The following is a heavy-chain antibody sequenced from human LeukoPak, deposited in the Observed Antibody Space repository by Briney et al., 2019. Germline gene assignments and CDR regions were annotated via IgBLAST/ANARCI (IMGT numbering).Heavy chain of an antibody. J-gene: IGHJ3*02. Sequence: GGSLGLSCIASGFSFTNYWMVWIRQAPGKGLEWVASIDGDGRQKDYVDSVKGRFTISRDNARNSLFLQLNSLRTEDTALYYCATDMAFSAFDIWGHGTMVIVSS. CDR3: ATDMAFSAFDI. CDR1: GFSFTNYW. V-gene: IGHV3-7*03. D-gene: IGHD3-3*02. CDR2: IDGDGRQK.